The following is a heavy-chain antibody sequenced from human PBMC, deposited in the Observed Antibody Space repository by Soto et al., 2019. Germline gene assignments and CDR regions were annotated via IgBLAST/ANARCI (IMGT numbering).Heavy chain of an antibody. V-gene: IGHV3-11*01. CDR3: GRPHGESMDYYHGMDV. D-gene: IGHD4-17*01. J-gene: IGHJ6*02. CDR1: GFTFSDYF. Sequence: QVQLVESGGGLVKPGGSLRLSCGASGFTFSDYFMAWVRQVPGKGLEWVSYSNRDGTTIYYADSVKGRFTISRDNARNSLTLQMNSLRAEDTAVYYCGRPHGESMDYYHGMDVWGQGTTGTVSS. CDR2: SNRDGTTI.